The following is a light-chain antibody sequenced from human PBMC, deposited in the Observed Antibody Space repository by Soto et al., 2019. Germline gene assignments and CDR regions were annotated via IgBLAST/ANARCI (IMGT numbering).Light chain of an antibody. V-gene: IGKV3-20*01. CDR3: QQYTAWPLT. J-gene: IGKJ1*01. CDR2: GIS. CDR1: QSVTSNY. Sequence: EVVMTQSPATLSVSPGEGATLSCRASQSVTSNYLAWYQQKPGKAPRPLIHGISNRATGVPDRFSGSGSGTDFTLTISRLEPEDFAVYYCQQYTAWPLTFGQGTKVDIK.